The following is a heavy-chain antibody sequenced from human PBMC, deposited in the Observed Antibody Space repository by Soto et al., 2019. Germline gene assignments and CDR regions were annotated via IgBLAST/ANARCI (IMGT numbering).Heavy chain of an antibody. D-gene: IGHD2-8*02. CDR2: ISSYNGNT. V-gene: IGHV1-18*01. J-gene: IGHJ6*02. CDR3: AREILRGMVVSPLYYGMDV. Sequence: QVQLVQSGAEVKKPGASVKVSCKASGYTFTSYGISWVRQAPGQGLEWMGWISSYNGNTNYAQKLQGRVTMTTDTSTSTAYMELRRLRADDTAVYDCAREILRGMVVSPLYYGMDVWGQGTTVTVAS. CDR1: GYTFTSYG.